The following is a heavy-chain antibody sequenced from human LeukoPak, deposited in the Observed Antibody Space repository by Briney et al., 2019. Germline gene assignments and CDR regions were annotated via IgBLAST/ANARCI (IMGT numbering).Heavy chain of an antibody. CDR3: AKDTLAYYGSGSSPGP. Sequence: GGSLRLSCAASGFTVSSNYMNWVRQAPGKGLEWVSVIYSGGNTYYADSVKGRFTISRDNAKNSLYLQMNSLRAEDTAVYYCAKDTLAYYGSGSSPGPWGQGTMVTVSS. CDR1: GFTVSSNY. CDR2: IYSGGNT. D-gene: IGHD3-10*01. V-gene: IGHV3-53*01. J-gene: IGHJ3*01.